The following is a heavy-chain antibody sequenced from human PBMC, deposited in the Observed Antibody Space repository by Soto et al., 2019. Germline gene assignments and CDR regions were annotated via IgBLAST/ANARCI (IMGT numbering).Heavy chain of an antibody. CDR3: ARLADGYPGY. CDR2: TFPGDADT. D-gene: IGHD5-12*01. CDR1: GYRFTSQW. J-gene: IGHJ4*02. V-gene: IGHV5-51*01. Sequence: GESLKISCKGSGYRFTSQWIGWVRQMPGKGLEWMGITFPGDADTRYSPAFQGQVTISADNSISTAYLQWSSLKASDTAMYYCARLADGYPGYWGQGTLVTVPS.